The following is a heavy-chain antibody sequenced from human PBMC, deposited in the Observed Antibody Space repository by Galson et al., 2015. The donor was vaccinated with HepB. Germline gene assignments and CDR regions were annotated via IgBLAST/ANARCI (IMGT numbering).Heavy chain of an antibody. CDR1: GYTLTELS. CDR2: FDPEDGET. J-gene: IGHJ4*02. CDR3: ATDLVEGYSYGG. Sequence: SVKVSCKVSGYTLTELSMHWVRQAPGKGLEWMGGFDPEDGETIYAQKFQGRVTMTEDTPTDTAYMELSSLRSEDTAVYYCATDLVEGYSYGGWGQGTLVTVSS. D-gene: IGHD5-18*01. V-gene: IGHV1-24*01.